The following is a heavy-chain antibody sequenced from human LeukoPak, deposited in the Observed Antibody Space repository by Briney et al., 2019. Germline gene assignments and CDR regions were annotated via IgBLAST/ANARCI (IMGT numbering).Heavy chain of an antibody. J-gene: IGHJ4*02. CDR1: GYTFTSYD. CDR3: AVGLDIAMPGKVPTG. Sequence: GASVKVSCKASGYTFTSYDINWVRQATGQGLEWMGWLDPKSGGTKYAQRFQGRVTMTWDTSISTAYMDLARLRSDDTAVYYCAVGLDIAMPGKVPTGWGQGTLVTVSS. CDR2: LDPKSGGT. D-gene: IGHD6-19*01. V-gene: IGHV1-2*02.